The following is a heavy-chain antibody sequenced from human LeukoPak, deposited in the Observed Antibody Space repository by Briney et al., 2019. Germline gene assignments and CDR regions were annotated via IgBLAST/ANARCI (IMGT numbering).Heavy chain of an antibody. CDR3: ARDRLDKFDP. V-gene: IGHV3-21*01. D-gene: IGHD1-1*01. Sequence: GGSLRLSCAASGFTFSSYSMNWVRQAPGKGLEWVSSISSSSTYIYYADSVKGRFTISRDNAKNSLYLQMNSLRAEDTAVYYCARDRLDKFDPWGQGTLVTVSS. CDR2: ISSSSTYI. CDR1: GFTFSSYS. J-gene: IGHJ5*02.